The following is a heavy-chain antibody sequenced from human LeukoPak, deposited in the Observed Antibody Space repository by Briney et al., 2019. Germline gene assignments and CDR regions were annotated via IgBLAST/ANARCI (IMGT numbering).Heavy chain of an antibody. CDR1: GGTFSSYA. V-gene: IGHV1-69*06. J-gene: IGHJ6*03. CDR3: ARAEQWLASNYYMDV. CDR2: IIPIFGTA. Sequence: SVKLSCKPSGGTFSSYATSWVRHAPGEGHEWMGGIIPIFGTANYAQKFQGRVTITADKSTSTAYMELSSLRSDDTAVYYCARAEQWLASNYYMDVWGKGTTVTVPS. D-gene: IGHD6-19*01.